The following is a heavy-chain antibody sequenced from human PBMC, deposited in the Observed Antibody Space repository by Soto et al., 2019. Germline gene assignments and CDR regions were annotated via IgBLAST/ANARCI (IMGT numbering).Heavy chain of an antibody. Sequence: GGSLRLSCAASGFTFSSYWMSWVRQAPGKGLEWVANIKQDGSEKYYVDSVKGRFTISRDNAKNSLYLQVNSLRAEDTAVYYCAREIYLSDYGDYGGYFDYWGQGTLVTVSS. CDR1: GFTFSSYW. J-gene: IGHJ4*02. CDR3: AREIYLSDYGDYGGYFDY. CDR2: IKQDGSEK. D-gene: IGHD4-17*01. V-gene: IGHV3-7*03.